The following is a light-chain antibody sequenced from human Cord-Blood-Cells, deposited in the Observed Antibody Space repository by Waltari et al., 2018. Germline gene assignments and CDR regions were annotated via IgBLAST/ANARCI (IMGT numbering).Light chain of an antibody. V-gene: IGKV1-8*01. J-gene: IGKJ5*01. Sequence: IRTTQSPSSSSASTGHRFTHTCRASQGISSYLAWYQQKPGKAPKLLIYAASTLQSGVPSRFSGSGSGTDFTLTISCLQSEDFATYYCQQYYSYPITFGQGTRLEIK. CDR1: QGISSY. CDR2: AAS. CDR3: QQYYSYPIT.